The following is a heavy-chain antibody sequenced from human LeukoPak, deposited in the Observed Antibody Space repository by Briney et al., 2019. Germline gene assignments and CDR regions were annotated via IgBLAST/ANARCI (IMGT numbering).Heavy chain of an antibody. CDR1: GYTFTSYG. V-gene: IGHV1-2*06. Sequence: ASVKVSCKASGYTFTSYGISWVRQAPGQGLEWMGRINPNSGGTNYAQKFQGRVTMTRDTSISTAYMELSGLRSDDTAVYYCAPGPGWFDPWGQGTPVTVSS. CDR2: INPNSGGT. D-gene: IGHD7-27*01. J-gene: IGHJ5*02. CDR3: APGPGWFDP.